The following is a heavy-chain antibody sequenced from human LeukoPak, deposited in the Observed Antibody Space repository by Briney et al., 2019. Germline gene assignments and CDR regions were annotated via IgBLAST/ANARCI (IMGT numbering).Heavy chain of an antibody. CDR3: AKTYYDSSGYYYDDPLDY. D-gene: IGHD3-22*01. CDR2: ISYDGSDK. J-gene: IGHJ4*02. Sequence: GGSLRLSCAASGFTFDDYAMHWVRQAPGKGLEWVALISYDGSDKYYADSVKGRFTISRDNSKNTLYLQMNSLRAEDTAVYYCAKTYYDSSGYYYDDPLDYWGQGTLVTVSS. CDR1: GFTFDDYA. V-gene: IGHV3-30*18.